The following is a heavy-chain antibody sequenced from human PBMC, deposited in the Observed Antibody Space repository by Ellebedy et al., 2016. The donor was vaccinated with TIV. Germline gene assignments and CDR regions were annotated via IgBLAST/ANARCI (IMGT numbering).Heavy chain of an antibody. Sequence: SETLSLTXTVSGASFSSHYWSWIRQPPGKGLEWIGHISSGGTTKYNPSLKSRLAMSVHTSKNQFSLNLTSVTAADTAVYYCATWPPGAFDHWGQGALVTVFS. CDR2: ISSGGTT. J-gene: IGHJ4*02. V-gene: IGHV4-59*11. CDR1: GASFSSHY. CDR3: ATWPPGAFDH.